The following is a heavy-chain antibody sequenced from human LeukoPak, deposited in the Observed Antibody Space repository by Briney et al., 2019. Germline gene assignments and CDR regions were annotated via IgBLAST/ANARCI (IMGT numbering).Heavy chain of an antibody. CDR2: IKEDGSEK. D-gene: IGHD3-22*01. J-gene: IGHJ3*02. CDR3: ARGSAFCRYYDSSGLCAFDI. V-gene: IGHV3-7*01. Sequence: GGSLRLSCAASGFTFSSSWMTWVRQAPGKGLEWVANIKEDGSEKYYVDSVKGRFTISRDNAKNSLSLQMNSLRAEDTAVYYCARGSAFCRYYDSSGLCAFDIWGQGTMVTVSS. CDR1: GFTFSSSW.